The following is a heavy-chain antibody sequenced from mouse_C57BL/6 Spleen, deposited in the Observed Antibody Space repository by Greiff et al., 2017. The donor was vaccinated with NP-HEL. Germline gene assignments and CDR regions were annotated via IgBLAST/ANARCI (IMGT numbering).Heavy chain of an antibody. CDR2: ISSGSSTI. CDR3: ARGWLLREGYFDY. D-gene: IGHD2-3*01. J-gene: IGHJ2*01. Sequence: EVKLMESGGGLVKPGGSLKLSCAASGFTFSDYGMHWVRQAPEKGLEWVAYISSGSSTIYYADTVKGRFTISRDNAKNTLFLQMTSLRSEDTAMYYCARGWLLREGYFDYWGQGTTLTVSS. V-gene: IGHV5-17*01. CDR1: GFTFSDYG.